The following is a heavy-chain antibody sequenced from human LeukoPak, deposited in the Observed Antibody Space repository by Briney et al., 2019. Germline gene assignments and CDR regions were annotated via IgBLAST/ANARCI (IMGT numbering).Heavy chain of an antibody. Sequence: GGSLRLSCAASGFTFSSYEMNWVRQAPGKGLEWVSYISSSGSTIHYADSVKGRFTISRDNAKNSLYLQMNSLRAEDTAVYYCARFKRLWFGELNYYYYGMDVWGQGTTVTVSS. V-gene: IGHV3-48*03. CDR1: GFTFSSYE. CDR2: ISSSGSTI. CDR3: ARFKRLWFGELNYYYYGMDV. J-gene: IGHJ6*02. D-gene: IGHD3-10*01.